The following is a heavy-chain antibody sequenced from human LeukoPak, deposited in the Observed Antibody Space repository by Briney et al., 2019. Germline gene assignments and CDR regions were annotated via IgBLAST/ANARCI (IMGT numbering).Heavy chain of an antibody. Sequence: GGSLRLSCEASGFTFSDYYMSWIRQAPGKGLEWVAVISYDGSNKYYAHSVKGRFTISRDNSKNTLYLQMNSLRAEDTAVYYCAREKRVGATDYYYYGMDVWGQGTTVTVSS. CDR2: ISYDGSNK. V-gene: IGHV3-30-3*01. CDR1: GFTFSDYY. CDR3: AREKRVGATDYYYYGMDV. D-gene: IGHD1-26*01. J-gene: IGHJ6*02.